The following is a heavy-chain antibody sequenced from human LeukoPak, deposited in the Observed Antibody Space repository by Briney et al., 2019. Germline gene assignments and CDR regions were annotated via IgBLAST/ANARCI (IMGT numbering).Heavy chain of an antibody. CDR1: GGSFSGYY. CDR3: AIPGVAVAAPGDY. J-gene: IGHJ4*02. D-gene: IGHD6-19*01. V-gene: IGHV4-34*01. Sequence: SETLSLTCAVYGGSFSGYYWSWIRQPPGKGLEWIGEINHSGSTNYNPSPKSRVTISVDTSKNQFSLKLSSVTAADTAVYYCAIPGVAVAAPGDYWGQGTLVTVSS. CDR2: INHSGST.